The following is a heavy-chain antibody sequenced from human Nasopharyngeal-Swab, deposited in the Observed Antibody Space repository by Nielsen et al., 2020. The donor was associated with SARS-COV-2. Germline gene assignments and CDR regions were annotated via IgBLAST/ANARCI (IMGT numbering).Heavy chain of an antibody. J-gene: IGHJ6*02. CDR1: GASFSVYD. Sequence: SETLSLTCAVYGASFSVYDWSWIRQSPGKGLEWIGFIYFGGNTKYNPSLKSRVTISVDKSKNQFSLDLSSVTAADTAVYYCARSSAQEAGHYYYYYDMNVWGQGTTVTVSS. CDR3: ARSSAQEAGHYYYYYDMNV. V-gene: IGHV4-4*09. CDR2: IYFGGNT. D-gene: IGHD6-25*01.